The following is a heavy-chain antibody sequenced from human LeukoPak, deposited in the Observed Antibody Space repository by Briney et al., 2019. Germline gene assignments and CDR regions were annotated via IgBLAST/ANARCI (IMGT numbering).Heavy chain of an antibody. V-gene: IGHV4-39*01. Sequence: SETLSLTCTVSGGSISSSSYYWGWIRQPPGKGLEWIGSIYYSGSTYYNPSLKSRVTISVDTSKNQFSLKLSSVTAADTAVYYCARGRIVVVVAAKTWIWFDPWGQGTLVTVSS. CDR3: ARGRIVVVVAAKTWIWFDP. J-gene: IGHJ5*02. D-gene: IGHD2-15*01. CDR2: IYYSGST. CDR1: GGSISSSSYY.